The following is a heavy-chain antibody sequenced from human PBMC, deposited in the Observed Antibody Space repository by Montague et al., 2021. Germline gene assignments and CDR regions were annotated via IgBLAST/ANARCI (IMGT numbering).Heavy chain of an antibody. V-gene: IGHV4-34*01. CDR3: ARRPRITVSGRFDL. CDR1: GGSFTDYY. D-gene: IGHD4-11*01. Sequence: ETLSLTCAGSGGSFTDYYWSWIRRSPGQGLEWIGDITHNGRTNSNPSLKSRVTLSVDTSKSHFSLNLTSVTAADTAVYFCARRPRITVSGRFDLWGEGTLVTVSS. CDR2: ITHNGRT. J-gene: IGHJ4*02.